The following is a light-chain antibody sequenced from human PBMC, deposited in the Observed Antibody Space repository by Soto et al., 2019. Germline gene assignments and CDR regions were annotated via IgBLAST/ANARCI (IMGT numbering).Light chain of an antibody. V-gene: IGKV4-1*01. CDR2: WAS. Sequence: DIVMTQSPDSLAVSLGERATINCKSSQSVLYSSNSKNYLAWYQQKPGQPPKLLIYWASTRESGVPDRFSGSGSGTDFTLTISSLQAEDVAVYYCQQSYSVPLTFGGGTKVDIK. CDR1: QSVLYSSNSKNY. J-gene: IGKJ4*01. CDR3: QQSYSVPLT.